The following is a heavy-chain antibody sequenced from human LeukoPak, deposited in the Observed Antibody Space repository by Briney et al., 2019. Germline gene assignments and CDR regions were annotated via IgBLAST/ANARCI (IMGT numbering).Heavy chain of an antibody. D-gene: IGHD3-3*01. CDR1: GGSISSSSYY. V-gene: IGHV4-39*01. CDR3: ARRITIFGVAIRAWFDP. Sequence: SETLSLTCTVSGGSISSSSYYWGWIRQPPGKGLEWIGSIYYSGSTYYNPSLKSRVTISVDTSKNQFSLKLSSVTAADTAVYYCARRITIFGVAIRAWFDPWGQGTLVTVSS. CDR2: IYYSGST. J-gene: IGHJ5*02.